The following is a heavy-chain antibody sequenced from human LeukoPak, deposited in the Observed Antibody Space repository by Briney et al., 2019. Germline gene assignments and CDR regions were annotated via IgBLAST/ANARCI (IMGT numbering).Heavy chain of an antibody. CDR2: VIPISGTV. J-gene: IGHJ4*02. CDR1: GGTFSTYA. Sequence: SVKVSCKAPGGTFSTYAISWMRQAPGQGLEWMGGVIPISGTVNYAQKFQGRVTIIADASTSTAHMELSSLRSEDTAVYYCGRGVRNSGSYYVDYWGQGTLVTVSS. V-gene: IGHV1-69*01. CDR3: GRGVRNSGSYYVDY. D-gene: IGHD1-26*01.